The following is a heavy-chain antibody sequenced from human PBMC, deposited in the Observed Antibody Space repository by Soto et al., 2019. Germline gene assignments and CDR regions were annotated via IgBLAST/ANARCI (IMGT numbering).Heavy chain of an antibody. CDR2: IKSKTDGGTT. Sequence: VQLVESGGGLVKPGGSLRLSCAASGFTFSNAWMNWVRQAPGKGLEWVGRIKSKTDGGTTDYAAPVKGRFTISRDDSKNTLYLQMNSLKTEDTAVYYCTTPARYYYDSSGYYYFDYWGQGTLVTVSS. CDR3: TTPARYYYDSSGYYYFDY. CDR1: GFTFSNAW. D-gene: IGHD3-22*01. V-gene: IGHV3-15*07. J-gene: IGHJ4*02.